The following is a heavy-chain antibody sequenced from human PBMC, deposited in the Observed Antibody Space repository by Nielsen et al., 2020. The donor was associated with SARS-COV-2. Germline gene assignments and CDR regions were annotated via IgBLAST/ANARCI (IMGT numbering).Heavy chain of an antibody. D-gene: IGHD2-15*01. CDR2: ISYDGTE. CDR1: GFTFSNFA. V-gene: IGHV3-30*18. CDR3: AKEGIVAFDY. J-gene: IGHJ4*02. Sequence: GESLKISCAASGFTFSNFAMHWVRQAPGKGLQWMTIISYDGTEHYADSVKGRFTISRDNSKNTLYLQMNSLRAEDTAVYYCAKEGIVAFDYWGQGTLVTVSS.